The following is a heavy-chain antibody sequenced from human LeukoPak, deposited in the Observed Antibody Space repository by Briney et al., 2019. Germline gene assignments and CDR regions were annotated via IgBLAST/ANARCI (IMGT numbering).Heavy chain of an antibody. CDR3: TTDDADIVVVPAALDV. Sequence: GGSLRLSCAASGFTFSYAWMSWVGQAPGKGLEWVGRIKSKTDGGTSDYAAPGKGRFSISRDDSENTLYLQMNSLKTEDTAVYYCTTDDADIVVVPAALDVWGKGTTVTVSS. CDR1: GFTFSYAW. CDR2: IKSKTDGGTS. J-gene: IGHJ6*04. D-gene: IGHD2-2*01. V-gene: IGHV3-15*01.